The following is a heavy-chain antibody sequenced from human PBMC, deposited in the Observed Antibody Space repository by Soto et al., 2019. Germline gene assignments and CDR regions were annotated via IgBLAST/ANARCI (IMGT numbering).Heavy chain of an antibody. CDR1: GFTFSSYG. D-gene: IGHD6-6*01. J-gene: IGHJ6*02. Sequence: QVQLVESGGGVVQPGRSLRLSCAASGFTFSSYGMHWVRQAPDKGLEWVAVIWYDGSNKYYADSVKGRFTISRDNSKNTLYLQMNSLRAEDTAVYYCARDLEDSSHYMSIAARQDHYYGMDVWGQGTTVTVSS. CDR2: IWYDGSNK. V-gene: IGHV3-33*01. CDR3: ARDLEDSSHYMSIAARQDHYYGMDV.